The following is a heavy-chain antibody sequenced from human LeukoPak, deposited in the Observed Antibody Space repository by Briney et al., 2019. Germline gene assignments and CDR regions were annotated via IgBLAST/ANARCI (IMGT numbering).Heavy chain of an antibody. V-gene: IGHV1-46*01. CDR3: ARYVVGGGLDP. J-gene: IGHJ5*02. CDR2: INPSGGST. D-gene: IGHD4-23*01. Sequence: ASVKVSCKASGYTFTSYYMHWVRQAPGQGLEWMGIINPSGGSTSYAHKFQGRVTMTRDTSTSTVYIELSSLRSEDTAVYYCARYVVGGGLDPWGQGTLVTVSS. CDR1: GYTFTSYY.